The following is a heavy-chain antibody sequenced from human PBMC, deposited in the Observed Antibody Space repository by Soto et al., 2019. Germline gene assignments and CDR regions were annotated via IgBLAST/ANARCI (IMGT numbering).Heavy chain of an antibody. CDR3: ARSIVTRGVGYYYYGMDA. V-gene: IGHV1-69*12. Sequence: QVQLVQSGAEVQKPGSSVKVSCKAAAGTFRSYAITWVRQAPGHGLEWMGGIVPMFETANYAQKFQGRVTITADESTRTAYMELRTLTSEDTAVYYCARSIVTRGVGYYYYGMDAWGQGTTVTVSS. D-gene: IGHD1-26*01. J-gene: IGHJ6*02. CDR2: IVPMFETA. CDR1: AGTFRSYA.